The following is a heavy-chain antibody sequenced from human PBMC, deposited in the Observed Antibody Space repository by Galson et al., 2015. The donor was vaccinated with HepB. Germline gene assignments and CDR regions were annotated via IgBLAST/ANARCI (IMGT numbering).Heavy chain of an antibody. CDR2: MNEDGSEK. V-gene: IGHV3-7*01. CDR3: ARYYPGNPFDI. J-gene: IGHJ3*02. CDR1: GFTFSSYW. Sequence: SLRLSCAASGFTFSSYWMTWVRQAPEKGLDWVASMNEDGSEKQYVDSVKGPFTISRDNAKNSLYLQMNSLRPEDTAVYYCARYYPGNPFDIWGQGTMVTVSS. D-gene: IGHD3-10*01.